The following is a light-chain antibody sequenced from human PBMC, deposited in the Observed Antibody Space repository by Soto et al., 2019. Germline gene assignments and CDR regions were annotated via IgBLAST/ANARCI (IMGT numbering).Light chain of an antibody. J-gene: IGKJ2*01. CDR2: AAS. V-gene: IGKV1-39*01. Sequence: DIQMTQSPSSLSASVGDRVTITCRASQSISSYLNWYQQKPGQAPKLLIYAASSLQSGVPSRFSGSGSGTDFTLTSSSLQPEDVATYYCQQSYSTPHTFGQGPKLELK. CDR3: QQSYSTPHT. CDR1: QSISSY.